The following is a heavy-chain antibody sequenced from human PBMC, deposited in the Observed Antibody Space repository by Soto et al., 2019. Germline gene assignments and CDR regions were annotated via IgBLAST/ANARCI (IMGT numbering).Heavy chain of an antibody. V-gene: IGHV1-69*06. J-gene: IGHJ4*02. Sequence: QVQLVQSGAEVKKPGSSVKVSCKASGGTFNSYAISWVRQAPGQGLEWMGGIIPLFGTANYAQKFQGRVTITADKSTSTAYMELSSLRSEDTAVYYCARAQRGYSNYESGFDYWGQGTLVTVSS. CDR3: ARAQRGYSNYESGFDY. D-gene: IGHD4-4*01. CDR2: IIPLFGTA. CDR1: GGTFNSYA.